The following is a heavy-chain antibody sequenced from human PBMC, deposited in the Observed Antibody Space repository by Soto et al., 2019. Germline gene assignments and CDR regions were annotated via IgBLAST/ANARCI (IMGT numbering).Heavy chain of an antibody. CDR3: ARGGTPIDS. J-gene: IGHJ4*02. Sequence: QVHLVQSGAEVKKPGASVKVSCTASGYTFTNFGISWVRQAPGQGLEWVGWNRAYNGNPNYAQKFQGRVTRTTAHTTLTAHMQLRSLTSADTAGYYCARGGTPIDSWRQGTLVTVSS. V-gene: IGHV1-18*01. CDR1: GYTFTNFG. CDR2: NRAYNGNP. D-gene: IGHD3-16*01.